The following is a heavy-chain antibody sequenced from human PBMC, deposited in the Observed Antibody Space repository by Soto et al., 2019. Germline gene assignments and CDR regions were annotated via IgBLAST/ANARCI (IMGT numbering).Heavy chain of an antibody. CDR1: GFTFSSYD. J-gene: IGHJ6*02. CDR3: ARVGAVAGYYYYGMDV. V-gene: IGHV3-13*01. CDR2: IGTAGDT. D-gene: IGHD6-19*01. Sequence: PGGSLRLSCAASGFTFSSYDMHWVRQATGKGLEWVPAIGTAGDTYYPGSVKGRFTISRENAKNSLYLQMNSLRAGDTAVYYCARVGAVAGYYYYGMDVWGQGTTVTVSS.